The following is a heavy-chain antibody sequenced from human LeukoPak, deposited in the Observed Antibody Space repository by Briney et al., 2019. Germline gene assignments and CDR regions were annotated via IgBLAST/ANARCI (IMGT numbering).Heavy chain of an antibody. CDR1: GGSISSSSYY. CDR2: IYYSGST. V-gene: IGHV4-39*01. CDR3: ASETGTTR. J-gene: IGHJ4*02. Sequence: SETLSPTCTVSGGSISSSSYYWGWIRQPPGKGLEWIGSIYYSGSTYYNPSLKSRVTISVDTSKNQFSLKLSSVTAADTAVYYCASETGTTRWGQGTLVTVSS. D-gene: IGHD1-7*01.